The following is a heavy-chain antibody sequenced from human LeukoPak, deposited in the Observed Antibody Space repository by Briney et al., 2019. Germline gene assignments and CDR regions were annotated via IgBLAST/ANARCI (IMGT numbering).Heavy chain of an antibody. J-gene: IGHJ4*02. D-gene: IGHD6-13*01. CDR1: GFSVTSNH. CDR3: AKSYSSSWYDY. CDR2: IYTGGTT. Sequence: GGSLRLSCAASGFSVTSNHMNWVRQAPGKGLEWVSIIYTGGTTHYADSLKDRFTISRDDSINTLYLQMNSLRAEDTAVYYCAKSYSSSWYDYWGQGTLVTVSS. V-gene: IGHV3-66*01.